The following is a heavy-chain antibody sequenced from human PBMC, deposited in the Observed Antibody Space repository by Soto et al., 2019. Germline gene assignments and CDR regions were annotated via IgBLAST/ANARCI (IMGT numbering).Heavy chain of an antibody. V-gene: IGHV3-33*01. CDR2: IWYDGSNK. D-gene: IGHD6-6*01. Sequence: GGSLRLSCAASGFTFSSYGMHWVRQAPGKGLEWVAVIWYDGSNKYYADSVKGRFTISRDNSKNTLYLQMNSLRAEDTAVYYCGREARAGKADRWYYSYAMDVWGPGTTVTVS. CDR3: GREARAGKADRWYYSYAMDV. CDR1: GFTFSSYG. J-gene: IGHJ6*02.